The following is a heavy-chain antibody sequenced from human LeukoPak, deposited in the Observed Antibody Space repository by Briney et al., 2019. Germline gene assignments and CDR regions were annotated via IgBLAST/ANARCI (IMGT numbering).Heavy chain of an antibody. CDR2: ISSSSSYI. V-gene: IGHV3-21*04. CDR1: GFTFSSYT. D-gene: IGHD4-17*01. Sequence: GGSLRLSCAASGFTFSSYTMNWVRQAPGKGLEWVSSISSSSSYIYYAASVRGRFTISRDNSKNTLYLQMNSLRAEDTAVYYCASPPPGMTTVTSAYFDYWGQGTLVTVSS. CDR3: ASPPPGMTTVTSAYFDY. J-gene: IGHJ4*02.